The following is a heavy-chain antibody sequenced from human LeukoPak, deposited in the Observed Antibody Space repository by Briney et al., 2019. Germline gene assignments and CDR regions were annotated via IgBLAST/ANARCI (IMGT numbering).Heavy chain of an antibody. V-gene: IGHV3-21*01. J-gene: IGHJ4*02. Sequence: PGGSLRLSCAASGFTFSSYSMNWVRQAPGKGLEWVSSISSSSSYIYYADSVKGRFTISRDNAKSSLYLQMNSLRAEDTAVYYCARDPSALSPSGLLNAFDYWGQGTLVTVSS. CDR3: ARDPSALSPSGLLNAFDY. D-gene: IGHD5-12*01. CDR2: ISSSSSYI. CDR1: GFTFSSYS.